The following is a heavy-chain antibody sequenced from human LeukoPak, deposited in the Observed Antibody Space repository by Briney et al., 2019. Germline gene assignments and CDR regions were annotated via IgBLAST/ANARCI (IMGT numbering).Heavy chain of an antibody. CDR1: GGSFSGYY. CDR2: INHSGST. Sequence: SETLSLTCAVYGGSFSGYYWSWIRQPPGKGLEWIGEINHSGSTNYNPSLKSRVTISVDTPKNQFSLKLSSVTTADTAVYYCARGRFSSGSYYATHYYGMDVWGQGTTVTVSS. J-gene: IGHJ6*02. D-gene: IGHD1-26*01. CDR3: ARGRFSSGSYYATHYYGMDV. V-gene: IGHV4-34*01.